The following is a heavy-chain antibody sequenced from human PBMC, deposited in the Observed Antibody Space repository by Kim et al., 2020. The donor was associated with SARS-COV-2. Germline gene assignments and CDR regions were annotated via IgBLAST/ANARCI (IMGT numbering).Heavy chain of an antibody. J-gene: IGHJ4*01. CDR2: IKSKSDGGTA. Sequence: GGSLRLSCEVSGIPFSNAWFNWVRQVPGKGLEWVGRIKSKSDGGTADLAAPVKGRFAISRDDSKNTLYLLMNSLRTDDSDVYYCTTVSMRWGQGTLVTVS. CDR3: TTVSMR. V-gene: IGHV3-15*07. D-gene: IGHD2-2*01. CDR1: GIPFSNAW.